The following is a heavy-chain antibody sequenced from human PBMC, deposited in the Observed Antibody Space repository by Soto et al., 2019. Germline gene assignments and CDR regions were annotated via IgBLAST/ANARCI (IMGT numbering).Heavy chain of an antibody. CDR2: IIPIFGTA. D-gene: IGHD2-2*01. Sequence: SVKVSCKGSGGTFSSYAISWVRQAPGQGLEWMGGIIPIFGTANYAQKFQGRVTITADESTSTAYMELSSLRSEDTAVYYCARDSVACSSTSCWFDHWGQGTLVTVSS. V-gene: IGHV1-69*13. J-gene: IGHJ5*02. CDR1: GGTFSSYA. CDR3: ARDSVACSSTSCWFDH.